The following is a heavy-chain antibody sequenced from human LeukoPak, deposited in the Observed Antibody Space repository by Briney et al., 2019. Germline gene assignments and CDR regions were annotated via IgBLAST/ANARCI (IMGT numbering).Heavy chain of an antibody. CDR1: GFALSSHW. CDR2: VNRDGRET. Sequence: GGSLRLSCAASGFALSSHWMTWVRQVPGRGPEWVANVNRDGRETYYLDSVKGRFTISKDNAKNSLYLQMNSLRAEDTALYHCARNNGMDVWGQGTTVIVSS. CDR3: ARNNGMDV. J-gene: IGHJ6*02. V-gene: IGHV3-7*03.